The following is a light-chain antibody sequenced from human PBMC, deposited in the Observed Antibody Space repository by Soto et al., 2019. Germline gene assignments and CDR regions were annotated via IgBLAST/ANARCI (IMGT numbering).Light chain of an antibody. CDR1: GSDVGGYNY. CDR2: DVS. V-gene: IGLV2-14*01. Sequence: SALTQPASVSGSPGQSITISCTGTGSDVGGYNYVSWYQQHPGKAPKLMIYDVSNRPSGVSNRFSGSKSGNTASLTISGLQAEDEADYYCSSYTSSSTRVFGTGTKLTVL. J-gene: IGLJ1*01. CDR3: SSYTSSSTRV.